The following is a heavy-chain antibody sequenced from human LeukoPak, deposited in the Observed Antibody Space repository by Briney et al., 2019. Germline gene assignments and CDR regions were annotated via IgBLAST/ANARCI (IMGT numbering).Heavy chain of an antibody. Sequence: GASVKVSCKASGYTFTSHYLNWVRQAPGQGLEWMGVIIPHGGSTTLPQKFQGRVNLTRDTPTSTVYMELRGLRSEDTAVYYCARGGGDNRIFDLWGRGTLVTVSS. CDR1: GYTFTSHY. CDR2: IIPHGGST. D-gene: IGHD3-16*01. CDR3: ARGGGDNRIFDL. V-gene: IGHV1-46*01. J-gene: IGHJ2*01.